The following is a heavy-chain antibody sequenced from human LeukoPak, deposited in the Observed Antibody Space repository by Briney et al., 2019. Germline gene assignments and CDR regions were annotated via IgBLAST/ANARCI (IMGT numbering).Heavy chain of an antibody. CDR2: INPNSGGT. J-gene: IGHJ4*02. CDR3: ARGGYDFWSNYLNY. Sequence: ASVKVSFKASGYTFTVYYMHWVRQAPGQGLEWMGWINPNSGGTNYAQKVQGRVTMTTESSTSTAYMELRSLISDDTAVYYCARGGYDFWSNYLNYWGQGTLVTVSS. D-gene: IGHD3-3*01. CDR1: GYTFTVYY. V-gene: IGHV1-2*02.